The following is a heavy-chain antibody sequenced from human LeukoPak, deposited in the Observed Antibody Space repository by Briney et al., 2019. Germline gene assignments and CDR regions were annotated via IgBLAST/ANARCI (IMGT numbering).Heavy chain of an antibody. V-gene: IGHV4-59*01. CDR1: GGSITSYY. J-gene: IGHJ3*02. D-gene: IGHD5-12*01. Sequence: RASETLSLTYTVSGGSITSYYWSWIRQSPGKGLGWIGHIYYSRSTNYSPSLKSRVTISIDTSRKQFSLKVSSVTAADTAMYYCAKWSGYANAFDIWGQGTVVIVSS. CDR3: AKWSGYANAFDI. CDR2: IYYSRST.